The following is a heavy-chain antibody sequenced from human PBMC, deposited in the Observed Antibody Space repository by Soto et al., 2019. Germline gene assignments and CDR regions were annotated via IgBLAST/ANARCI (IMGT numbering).Heavy chain of an antibody. V-gene: IGHV4-31*03. CDR1: GGSISSGGYY. CDR2: IYYSGST. CDR3: ARVVFEPRIRNFDY. J-gene: IGHJ4*02. D-gene: IGHD2-15*01. Sequence: TLSLPCTVSGGSISSGGYYWSWIRQHPGKGLEWIGYIYYSGSTYYNPSLKSRVTISVDTSKNQFSLKLSSVTAADTAVYYCARVVFEPRIRNFDYWGQGTLVTVSS.